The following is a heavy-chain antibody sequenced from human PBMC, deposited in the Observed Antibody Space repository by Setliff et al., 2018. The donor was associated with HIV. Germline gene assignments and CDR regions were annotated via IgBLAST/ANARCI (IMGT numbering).Heavy chain of an antibody. CDR2: VSGSGGSA. Sequence: SGGSLRLSCAASGFTFSSYAMSWVRQAPGKGLEWVSTVSGSGGSAYYADSVKGRFTISRDNSKNTLYLQMNSLRAEDTAVYYCARVSRQWLVPDYWGQGTLVTVSS. CDR3: ARVSRQWLVPDY. CDR1: GFTFSSYA. J-gene: IGHJ4*02. D-gene: IGHD6-19*01. V-gene: IGHV3-23*01.